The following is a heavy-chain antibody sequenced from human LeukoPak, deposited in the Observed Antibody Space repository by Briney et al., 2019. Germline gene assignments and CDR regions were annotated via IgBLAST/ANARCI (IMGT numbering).Heavy chain of an antibody. Sequence: GGSLRISCAASGFTFSSYAMHWVRQAPGKGLEYVSAISSNGGSTYYANSVKGRFTISRDNSKNTLYLQMGSLRAEDMAVYYCARARGYAGLRVLLFDYWGQGTLVTVSS. CDR1: GFTFSSYA. CDR3: ARARGYAGLRVLLFDY. V-gene: IGHV3-64*01. D-gene: IGHD3-10*01. J-gene: IGHJ4*02. CDR2: ISSNGGST.